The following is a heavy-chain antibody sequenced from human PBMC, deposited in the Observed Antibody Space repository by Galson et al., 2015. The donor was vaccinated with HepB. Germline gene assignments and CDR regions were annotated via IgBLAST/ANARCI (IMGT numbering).Heavy chain of an antibody. V-gene: IGHV6-1*01. CDR3: ARGGRGSSPPHSYFAY. CDR2: TSYRSKWYN. J-gene: IGHJ4*02. CDR1: GDSVSSDSAA. D-gene: IGHD1-26*01. Sequence: CAISGDSVSSDSAAWNWIRQSPSRGLEWLGRTSYRSKWYNDYAPSVKSRITINPDTSKNQFSLQLKYVTPEDTAVYFCARGGRGSSPPHSYFAYWGRGTLVTVSS.